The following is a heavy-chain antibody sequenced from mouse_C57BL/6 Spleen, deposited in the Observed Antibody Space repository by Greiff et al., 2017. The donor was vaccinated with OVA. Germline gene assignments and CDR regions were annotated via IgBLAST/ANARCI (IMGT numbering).Heavy chain of an antibody. CDR3: AGITTGVLYYYARDY. V-gene: IGHV2-2*01. CDR2: IWSGGST. CDR1: GFSLTSYG. Sequence: VKLVESGPGLVQPSQSLSITCTVSGFSLTSYGVHWVRQSPGKGLEWLGVIWSGGSTDYNAAFISRLSISKDNSKSQVFFKMNSLQADDTAIYYCAGITTGVLYYYARDYWGQGTSVTVSS. D-gene: IGHD1-1*01. J-gene: IGHJ4*01.